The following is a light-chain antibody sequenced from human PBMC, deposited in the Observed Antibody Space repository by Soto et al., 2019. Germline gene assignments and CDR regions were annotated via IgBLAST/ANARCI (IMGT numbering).Light chain of an antibody. CDR1: QSVSSSN. CDR3: QQYNNWPT. CDR2: GAS. J-gene: IGKJ1*01. Sequence: EIALTQSPGTLSLSPGERATLSCRASQSVSSSNLAWYQQKPGQAPRLLIYGASTRATGIPARFSGSGSGTEFTLTISSLQSEDFAVYYCQQYNNWPTFGRGTKVDIK. V-gene: IGKV3-15*01.